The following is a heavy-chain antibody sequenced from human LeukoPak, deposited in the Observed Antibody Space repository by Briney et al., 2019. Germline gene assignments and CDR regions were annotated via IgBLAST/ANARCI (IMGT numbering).Heavy chain of an antibody. D-gene: IGHD3-10*01. CDR2: IYYSGST. V-gene: IGHV4-39*07. CDR3: ARETWRFAPYFDY. J-gene: IGHJ4*02. CDR1: GGSISSSSYY. Sequence: SETLSLTCTVSGGSISSSSYYWGWIRQPPGKGLEWIGSIYYSGSTYYNPSLKSRVTISVDTSKNQFSLKLSSVTAADTAVYYCARETWRFAPYFDYWGQGTLVTVSS.